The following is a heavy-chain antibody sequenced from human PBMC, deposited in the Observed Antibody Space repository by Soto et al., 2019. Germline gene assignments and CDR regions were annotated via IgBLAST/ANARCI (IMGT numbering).Heavy chain of an antibody. V-gene: IGHV3-23*01. CDR2: IGASGGTT. Sequence: PGGSLRLSCAASGFTFSSYAMTWVRQAPGKGLEWVSHIGASGGTTYYADSVKGRFTISRDNSKNTLYLQMSSLGAEDTAVYYCAKGYGSSWYVPDYWGQRTQVTVSA. CDR1: GFTFSSYA. CDR3: AKGYGSSWYVPDY. D-gene: IGHD6-13*01. J-gene: IGHJ4*02.